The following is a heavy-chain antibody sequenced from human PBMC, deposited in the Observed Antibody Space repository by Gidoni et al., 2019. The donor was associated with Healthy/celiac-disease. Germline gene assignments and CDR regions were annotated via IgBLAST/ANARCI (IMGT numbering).Heavy chain of an antibody. CDR3: ARVWRRPTGTIPLMLDY. CDR2: IKQDGSEK. CDR1: GFTFSSYW. D-gene: IGHD1-1*01. V-gene: IGHV3-7*01. Sequence: EVQLVESGGGLVQPGGSLRLSCAASGFTFSSYWMSWVRQAPGKGLEWVANIKQDGSEKYYVDSVKGRFTISRDNAKNSLYLQMNSLRAEDTAVYYCARVWRRPTGTIPLMLDYWGQGTLVTVSS. J-gene: IGHJ4*02.